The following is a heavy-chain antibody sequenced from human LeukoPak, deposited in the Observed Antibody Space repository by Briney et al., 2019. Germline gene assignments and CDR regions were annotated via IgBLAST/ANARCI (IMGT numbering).Heavy chain of an antibody. V-gene: IGHV1-69*13. J-gene: IGHJ4*02. Sequence: GASVKVSCKASGGTFSSYAISWVRQAPGQGLEWMGGIIPIFGTANYAQKSQGRVTITADESTSTAYMELSSLRSEDTAVYYCARDGPVGATSYWGQGTLVTVSS. D-gene: IGHD1-26*01. CDR3: ARDGPVGATSY. CDR2: IIPIFGTA. CDR1: GGTFSSYA.